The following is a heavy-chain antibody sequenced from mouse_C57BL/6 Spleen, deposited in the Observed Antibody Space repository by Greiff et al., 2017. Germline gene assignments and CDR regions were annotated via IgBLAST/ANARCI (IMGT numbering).Heavy chain of an antibody. Sequence: VQRVESGPGLVAPSQSLSITCTVSGFSLTSYAISWVRQPPGKGLEWLGVIWTGGGTNYNSALKSRLSISKDNSKSQVFLKRNSLQTDDTARYYCARVGIYSGNPWFAYWGQGALVTVSA. V-gene: IGHV2-9-1*01. CDR1: GFSLTSYA. CDR3: ARVGIYSGNPWFAY. J-gene: IGHJ3*01. D-gene: IGHD2-1*01. CDR2: IWTGGGT.